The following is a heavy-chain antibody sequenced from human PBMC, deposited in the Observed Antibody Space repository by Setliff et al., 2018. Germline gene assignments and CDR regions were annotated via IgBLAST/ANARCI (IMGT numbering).Heavy chain of an antibody. CDR1: GDSISSGSYH. CDR2: IHPSGST. CDR3: ARTTGSTYNWLDP. J-gene: IGHJ5*02. Sequence: SETLSLTCTVSGDSISSGSYHWSWIRKPAGKGLEWIGRIHPSGSTNYNPSLKSRVTISVDTSKNQFSLKVSSVTAADTAVYYCARTTGSTYNWLDPWGPGTLVTV. V-gene: IGHV4-61*02. D-gene: IGHD1-1*01.